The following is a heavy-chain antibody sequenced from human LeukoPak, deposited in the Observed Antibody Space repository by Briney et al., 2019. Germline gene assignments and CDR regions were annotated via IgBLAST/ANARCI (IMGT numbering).Heavy chain of an antibody. Sequence: ASVKVSCKASGYTFTGYYMHWARQAPGQGLEWMGWINPNSGGTNYAQKFQGRVTMTRDTSISTAYMELSRLRSDDTAVYYCARALLYYYYYYMDVWGKGTTVTVSS. CDR3: ARALLYYYYYYMDV. J-gene: IGHJ6*03. V-gene: IGHV1-2*02. CDR2: INPNSGGT. CDR1: GYTFTGYY.